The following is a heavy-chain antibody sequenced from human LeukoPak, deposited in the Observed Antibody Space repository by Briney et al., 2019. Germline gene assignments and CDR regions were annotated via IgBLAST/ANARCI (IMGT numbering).Heavy chain of an antibody. Sequence: SETLSLTCTVSGGSISSGGYYWSWIRQHPGKGLEWIGYIYYSGSTYYNPSLKSRVTTSVDTSKNQFSLKLSSVTAADTAVYYCARDPRSGYYFPIWGQGTLVTVSS. CDR1: GGSISSGGYY. D-gene: IGHD3-22*01. V-gene: IGHV4-31*03. CDR3: ARDPRSGYYFPI. J-gene: IGHJ4*02. CDR2: IYYSGST.